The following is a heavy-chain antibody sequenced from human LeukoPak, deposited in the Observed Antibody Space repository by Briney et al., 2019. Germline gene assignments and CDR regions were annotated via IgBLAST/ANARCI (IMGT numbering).Heavy chain of an antibody. V-gene: IGHV4-34*01. CDR1: GGSFSGYY. CDR2: INHSVST. Sequence: SETLSLTCAVYGGSFSGYYWSWIRQPPGKGLEWIGEINHSVSTNYNPSLKSRVTISVDTSKNQFSLKLSSVTAADTAVYYCARGTRPITMVRNMIWVSGEYCQDWGQGTLVTVSS. CDR3: ARGTRPITMVRNMIWVSGEYCQD. J-gene: IGHJ1*01. D-gene: IGHD3-10*01.